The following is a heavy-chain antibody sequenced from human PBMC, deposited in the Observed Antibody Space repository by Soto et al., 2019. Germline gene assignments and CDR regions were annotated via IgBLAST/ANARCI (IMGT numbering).Heavy chain of an antibody. CDR2: IWYHGVDK. D-gene: IGHD2-15*01. Sequence: GGSLRLSCAASGFTFSRQAMHWVRQAPGRGLEWVAVIWYHGVDKYYADSVKGRFTISRDNSKNTVYLQMNSLRGEDTAVYYCATGFLGLCTGGNCPLDFWGQGSLVTVSS. CDR1: GFTFSRQA. J-gene: IGHJ4*02. V-gene: IGHV3-33*01. CDR3: ATGFLGLCTGGNCPLDF.